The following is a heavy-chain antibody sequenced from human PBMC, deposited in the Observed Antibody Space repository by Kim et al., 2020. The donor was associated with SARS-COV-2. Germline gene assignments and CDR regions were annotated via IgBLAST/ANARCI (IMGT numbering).Heavy chain of an antibody. Sequence: GESLKISCKGSGYSFTSYWISWVRQMPGKGLEWMGRIDPSDSYTNYSPSFQGHVTISADKSISTAYLQCTSLKASDTAMYYCARQPLYCSSTSCYDAFDFWGQGTMVTVSS. CDR1: GYSFTSYW. D-gene: IGHD2-2*01. CDR3: ARQPLYCSSTSCYDAFDF. J-gene: IGHJ3*01. V-gene: IGHV5-10-1*01. CDR2: IDPSDSYT.